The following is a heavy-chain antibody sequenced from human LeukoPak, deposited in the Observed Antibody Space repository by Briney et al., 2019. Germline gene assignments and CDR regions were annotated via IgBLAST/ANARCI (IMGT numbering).Heavy chain of an antibody. D-gene: IGHD3-10*01. CDR1: GGSISSYY. Sequence: PSETLSLTCTVSGGSISSYYWSWIRQPAGKGLEWIGRIYTSGSTNYNPSLKSRVTISVDKSKNQFSLKLSSVTAADTAVYYCARDSDYGSGLYYFDYWGQGTLVTVSS. CDR3: ARDSDYGSGLYYFDY. CDR2: IYTSGST. J-gene: IGHJ4*02. V-gene: IGHV4-4*07.